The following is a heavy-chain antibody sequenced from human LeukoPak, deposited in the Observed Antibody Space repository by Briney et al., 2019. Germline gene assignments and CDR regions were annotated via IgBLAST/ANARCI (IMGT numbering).Heavy chain of an antibody. D-gene: IGHD5-12*01. J-gene: IGHJ4*02. CDR1: GFTVSGNY. V-gene: IGHV3-66*01. Sequence: GGSLRLSCAASGFTVSGNYMSWVRQAPGKGLEWVSVINSAGTIYYADSVKGRFSISRDNSKNTLYLQMNTLRAEDTAVYYCARGRLVSQGGGYEYWGQGTLVTVSS. CDR2: INSAGTI. CDR3: ARGRLVSQGGGYEY.